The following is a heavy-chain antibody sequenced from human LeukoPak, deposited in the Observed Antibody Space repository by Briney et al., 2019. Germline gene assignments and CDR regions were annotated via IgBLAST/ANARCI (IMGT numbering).Heavy chain of an antibody. V-gene: IGHV3-30-3*01. CDR3: ARDLWYSSGWSFIFDY. Sequence: PGGSLRLSCAASGFTFSSYAMHWVRQAPGKGLEWVAVISYDGSNKYYADSVKGRFTISRDNSKNTLYLQMNSLRAEDTAVYYCARDLWYSSGWSFIFDYWGQGTLVTVSS. J-gene: IGHJ4*02. D-gene: IGHD6-19*01. CDR2: ISYDGSNK. CDR1: GFTFSSYA.